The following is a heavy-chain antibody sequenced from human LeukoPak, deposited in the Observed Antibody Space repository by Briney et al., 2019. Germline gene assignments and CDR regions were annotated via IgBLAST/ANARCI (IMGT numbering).Heavy chain of an antibody. J-gene: IGHJ4*02. CDR2: INSDGSST. CDR1: GFTFSSYW. CDR3: ARGRYSSSWYEDY. D-gene: IGHD6-13*01. V-gene: IGHV3-74*01. Sequence: GGPLRLSCAASGFTFSSYWMHWVRQAPGKGLVWVSRINSDGSSTSYADSVKGRFTISRDNAKNSLYLQMNSLRAEDTAVYYCARGRYSSSWYEDYWGQGTLVTVSS.